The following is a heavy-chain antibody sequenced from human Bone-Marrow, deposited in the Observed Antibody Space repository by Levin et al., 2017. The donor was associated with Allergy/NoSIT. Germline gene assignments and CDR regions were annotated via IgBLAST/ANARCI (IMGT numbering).Heavy chain of an antibody. V-gene: IGHV1-69*02. J-gene: IGHJ3*02. D-gene: IGHD3-22*01. CDR2: IIPILGIA. Sequence: ASVKVSCKASGGTFSSYTISWVRQAPGQGLEWMGRIIPILGIANYAQKFQGRVTITADKSTSTAYMELSSLRSEDTAVYYCARVTQSPVNITMIVVVTDDAFDIWGQGTMVTVSS. CDR3: ARVTQSPVNITMIVVVTDDAFDI. CDR1: GGTFSSYT.